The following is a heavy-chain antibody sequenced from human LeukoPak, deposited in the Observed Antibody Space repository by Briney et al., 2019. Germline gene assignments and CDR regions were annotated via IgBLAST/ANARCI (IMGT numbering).Heavy chain of an antibody. J-gene: IGHJ4*02. D-gene: IGHD3-10*01. CDR2: IYYSGST. CDR3: ARREYYFDY. Sequence: SETLSLTCTVSGGSISSYYWSWIRQPPGKGLEWIGYIYYSGSTNYNPSLKSRVTIPVDTSKNQFSLKLSSVTAADTAVYYCARREYYFDYWGQGTLVTVSS. CDR1: GGSISSYY. V-gene: IGHV4-59*08.